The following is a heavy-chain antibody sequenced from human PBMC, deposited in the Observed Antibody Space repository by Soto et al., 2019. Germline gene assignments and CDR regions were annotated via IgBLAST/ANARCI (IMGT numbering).Heavy chain of an antibody. J-gene: IGHJ5*02. CDR1: RFSVGSANLD. CDR2: IYYSGST. D-gene: IGHD6-13*01. Sequence: SVTLPLTCPLTRFSVGSANLDWAWIRQPPGKGLEWIGSIYYSGSTYYSPSLKSRVTISVDTSKNQFSLKLSSVTAADTAVYYCARRERAAGTDWWFDPWGQG. V-gene: IGHV4-39*01. CDR3: ARRERAAGTDWWFDP.